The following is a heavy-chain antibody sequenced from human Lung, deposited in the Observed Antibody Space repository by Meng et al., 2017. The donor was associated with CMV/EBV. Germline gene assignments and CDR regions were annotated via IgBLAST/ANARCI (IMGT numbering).Heavy chain of an antibody. Sequence: GESLKISCTVSGFTFGDYYMNWIRQAPGKGLQWVSYISSSGRTAHYADSVKGRFTISRDNAKNSLFLQMNSLSAEDTAVYYCAREAATVSYRWGQGTLVTVSS. D-gene: IGHD3-9*01. CDR3: AREAATVSYR. J-gene: IGHJ4*02. CDR1: GFTFGDYY. V-gene: IGHV3-11*01. CDR2: ISSSGRTA.